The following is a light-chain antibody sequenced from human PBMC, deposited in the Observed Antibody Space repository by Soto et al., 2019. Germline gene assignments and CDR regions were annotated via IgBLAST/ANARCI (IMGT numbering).Light chain of an antibody. V-gene: IGLV2-23*01. CDR2: EDT. CDR1: ASDVGTYNL. J-gene: IGLJ3*02. CDR3: CSYAGSRTWV. Sequence: QSALTQPASVVGSPGQSITISCSGTASDVGTYNLVSWYQHHPGKAPKLIIYEDTERPAGVSFRFFGSKSGNMASLTISGLQADDEADYHCCSYAGSRTWVFGGGTKVTVL.